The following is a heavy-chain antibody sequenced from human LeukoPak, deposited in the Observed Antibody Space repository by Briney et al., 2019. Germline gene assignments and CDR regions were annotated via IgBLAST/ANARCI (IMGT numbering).Heavy chain of an antibody. CDR3: ARDGKIAAAGYYYYYMDV. J-gene: IGHJ6*03. D-gene: IGHD6-13*01. V-gene: IGHV3-30*04. Sequence: PGGSLRLSCAASGFTFSSYAMHWVRQAPGKGLERVAVISYDGSNKYYADSVKGRFTISRDNSKSTLYLQMNSLRAEDTAVYYCARDGKIAAAGYYYYYMDVWGKGTTVTVSS. CDR2: ISYDGSNK. CDR1: GFTFSSYA.